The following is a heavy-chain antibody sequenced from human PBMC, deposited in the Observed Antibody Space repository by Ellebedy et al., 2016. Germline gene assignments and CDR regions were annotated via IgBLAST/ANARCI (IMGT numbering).Heavy chain of an antibody. CDR1: GYTFTSYD. CDR2: MNPNSGNT. J-gene: IGHJ5*02. CDR3: ARERIAARWWFDP. D-gene: IGHD6-6*01. Sequence: ASVKVSCKASGYTFTSYDINWVRQATGQGLEWMGWMNPNSGNTGYAQKFQGRVTMTRNTSISTAYMELSSLRSEDTAVYYCARERIAARWWFDPWGQGTLVTVSS. V-gene: IGHV1-8*01.